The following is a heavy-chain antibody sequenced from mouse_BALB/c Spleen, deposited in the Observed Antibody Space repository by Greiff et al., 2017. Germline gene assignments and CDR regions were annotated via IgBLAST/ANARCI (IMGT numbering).Heavy chain of an antibody. CDR1: GYSFTSYW. Sequence: EVQLQQSGTVLARPGASVKMSCKASGYSFTSYWMHWVKQRPGQGLEWIGAIYPGNSDTSYNQKFKGKAKLTAVTSASTAYMELSRLTNEDSAVYYCKRKGYDVYFDYWGQGTTLTVSS. CDR3: KRKGYDVYFDY. D-gene: IGHD2-14*01. J-gene: IGHJ2*01. CDR2: IYPGNSDT. V-gene: IGHV1-5*01.